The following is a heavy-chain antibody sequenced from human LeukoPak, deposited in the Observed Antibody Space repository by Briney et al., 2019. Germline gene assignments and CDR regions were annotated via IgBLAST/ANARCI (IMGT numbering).Heavy chain of an antibody. CDR2: INPNAGST. CDR3: ARDQQYSPGYVY. J-gene: IGHJ4*02. V-gene: IGHV1-46*01. D-gene: IGHD2-8*02. CDR1: GYTFTSYY. Sequence: ASVKVSCKASGYTFTSYYMHWVSQAPGQGLEWMGIINPNAGSTTYAEKFQARVKMTSDTSTGTVYMELSRLRSEDTAVYFCARDQQYSPGYVYWGQGTLVTVSS.